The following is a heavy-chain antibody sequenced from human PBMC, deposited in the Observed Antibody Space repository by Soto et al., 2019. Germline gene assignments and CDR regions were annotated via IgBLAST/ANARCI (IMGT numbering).Heavy chain of an antibody. CDR2: ISYDGSNK. CDR3: ARSQQWLGPFEY. V-gene: IGHV3-30-3*01. CDR1: GFTFSSYA. J-gene: IGHJ4*02. Sequence: QVQLVESGGGVVQPGRSLRLPCAASGFTFSSYAMHWVRQAPGKGLEWVAVISYDGSNKYYADSVKGRFTISRDNSKNTLYLQMNSLRAEDTAVYYCARSQQWLGPFEYWGQGTLVTVSS. D-gene: IGHD6-19*01.